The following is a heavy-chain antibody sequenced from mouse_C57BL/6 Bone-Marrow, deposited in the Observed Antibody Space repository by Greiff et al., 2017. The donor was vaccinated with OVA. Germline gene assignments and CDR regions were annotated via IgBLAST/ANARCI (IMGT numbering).Heavy chain of an antibody. J-gene: IGHJ1*03. CDR3: ARDYYGSKKRYFDV. CDR1: GYTFTSYW. Sequence: VQLQQPGAELVKPGASVKLSCKASGYTFTSYWMHWVKQRPGQGLEWIGMIHPNSGSTNYNEKFKSKATLTVDKSSSTAYMQLSSLTSEDSAVYYCARDYYGSKKRYFDVWGTGTTVTVSS. CDR2: IHPNSGST. V-gene: IGHV1-64*01. D-gene: IGHD1-1*01.